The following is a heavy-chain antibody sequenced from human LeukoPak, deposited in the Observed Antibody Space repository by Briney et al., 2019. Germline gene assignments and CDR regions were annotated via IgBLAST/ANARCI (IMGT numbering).Heavy chain of an antibody. CDR1: GYSFTSYW. CDR2: IYPGDSDI. J-gene: IGHJ5*02. CDR3: AGLLYDSGYYSGFDP. V-gene: IGHV5-51*01. Sequence: GESLKISCKGSGYSFTSYWIGWVRQMPGKGLEWMGIIYPGDSDIRYSPSFQGQVTISADKSISTAYLQWSSLKASDTAMYYCAGLLYDSGYYSGFDPWGQGTLVTVSS. D-gene: IGHD3-22*01.